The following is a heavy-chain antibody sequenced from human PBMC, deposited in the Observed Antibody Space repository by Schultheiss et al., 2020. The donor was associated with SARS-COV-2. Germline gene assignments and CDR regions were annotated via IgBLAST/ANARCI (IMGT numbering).Heavy chain of an antibody. CDR3: ARGPYGSGLFDP. D-gene: IGHD3-10*01. CDR1: GGSISSYY. CDR2: IYYSGST. J-gene: IGHJ5*02. V-gene: IGHV4-59*01. Sequence: SETLSLTCTVSGGSISSYYWGWIRQPPGKGLEWIGYIYYSGSTNYNPSLKSRVTISVDTSKNQFSLKLSSVTAADTAVYYCARGPYGSGLFDPWGQGTLVTVSS.